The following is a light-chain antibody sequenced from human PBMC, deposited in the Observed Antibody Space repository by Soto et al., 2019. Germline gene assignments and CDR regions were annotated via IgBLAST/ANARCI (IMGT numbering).Light chain of an antibody. J-gene: IGLJ1*01. CDR3: AAWDDSLNGLV. CDR1: SSNIGAGYD. Sequence: QSVLTQPPSVSGAPGQRVTISCTESSSNIGAGYDVHWYQQLPGTAPKLLIYGNSNRPSGVPDRFSGSKSGTSASLAISGLQSEDEADYYCAAWDDSLNGLVFGTGTKVTVL. CDR2: GNS. V-gene: IGLV1-40*01.